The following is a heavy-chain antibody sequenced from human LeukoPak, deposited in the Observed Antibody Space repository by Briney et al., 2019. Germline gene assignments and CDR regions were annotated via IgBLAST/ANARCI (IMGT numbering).Heavy chain of an antibody. CDR3: AKGPNSGDD. J-gene: IGHJ4*02. CDR2: ISGSGGST. Sequence: GGSLRHSCAASGFTFSSYAMRWVRQAPGKGLEWVSVISGSGGSTYYADSVKGRFTISRDNSKNTLCLQMNSLRAEDTAVYYCAKGPNSGDDWGQGTLVTVSS. D-gene: IGHD4-23*01. CDR1: GFTFSSYA. V-gene: IGHV3-23*01.